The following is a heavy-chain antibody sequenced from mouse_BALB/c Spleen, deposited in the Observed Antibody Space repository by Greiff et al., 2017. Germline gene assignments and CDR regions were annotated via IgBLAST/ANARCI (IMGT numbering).Heavy chain of an antibody. V-gene: IGHV2-2*02. CDR3: AKNWYFDV. J-gene: IGHJ1*01. CDR1: GFSLTSYG. CDR2: IWSGGST. Sequence: QVQLQQSGPGLVQPSQSLSITCTVSGFSLTSYGVHWVRQSPGKGLEWLGVIWSGGSTDYNAAFISRLSISKDNSKSQVFFKMNSLQASDTAIYYCAKNWYFDVWGAGTTVTVSS.